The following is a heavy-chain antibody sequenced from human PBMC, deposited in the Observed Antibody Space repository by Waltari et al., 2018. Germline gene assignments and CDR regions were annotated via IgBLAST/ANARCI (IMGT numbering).Heavy chain of an antibody. CDR1: GGSISSSSYY. V-gene: IGHV4-39*01. D-gene: IGHD6-6*01. J-gene: IGHJ6*03. CDR2: IYYSGST. Sequence: QLQLQESGPGLVKPSETLSLTCTVPGGSISSSSYYWAWIRQPPGKGLEWIGSIYYSGSTYYNPSLKSRVTISVDTSKNQFSLKLSSVTAADTAVYYCARRGYSSSPYYYMDVWGKGTTVTVSS. CDR3: ARRGYSSSPYYYMDV.